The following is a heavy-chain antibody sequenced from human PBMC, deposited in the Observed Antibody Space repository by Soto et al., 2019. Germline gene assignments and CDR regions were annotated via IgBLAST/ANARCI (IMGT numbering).Heavy chain of an antibody. CDR2: ISGSGGST. D-gene: IGHD6-6*01. J-gene: IGHJ3*02. CDR1: GFTFSSYA. CDR3: AKDSSIFRGPNTGINAFDI. Sequence: GGSLRLSCAASGFTFSSYAMSWVRQAPGKGLEWVSAISGSGGSTYYADSVKGRFTISRDNSKNTLYLQMNSLRAEDTAVYYCAKDSSIFRGPNTGINAFDIWGQGTMVTVSS. V-gene: IGHV3-23*01.